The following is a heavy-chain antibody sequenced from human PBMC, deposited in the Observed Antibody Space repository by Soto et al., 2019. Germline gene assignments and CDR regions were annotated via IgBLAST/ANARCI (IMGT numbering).Heavy chain of an antibody. CDR2: IYHSGST. V-gene: IGHV4-30-2*01. J-gene: IGHJ6*02. CDR1: GGSISSGGYS. CDR3: ASATIFCSGGSCYPYYYYGMDV. D-gene: IGHD2-15*01. Sequence: QLQLQESGSGLVKPSQTLSLTCAVSGGSISSGGYSWSWIRQPPGKGLEWIGYIYHSGSTYYNPSLKSRVTISVDRSKNQFSLKLSSVTAADTAVYYCASATIFCSGGSCYPYYYYGMDVWGQGTTVTVSS.